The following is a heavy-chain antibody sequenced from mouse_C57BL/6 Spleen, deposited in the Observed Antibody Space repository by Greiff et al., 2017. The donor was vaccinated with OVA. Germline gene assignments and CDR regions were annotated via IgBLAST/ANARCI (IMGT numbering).Heavy chain of an antibody. J-gene: IGHJ2*01. D-gene: IGHD4-1*01. CDR2: IDPSDSET. CDR1: GYTFTSYW. Sequence: QVQLKQPGAELVRPGSSVKLSCKASGYTFTSYWMHWVKQRPIQGLEWIGNIDPSDSETHYNQKFKDKATLTVDKSSSTAYMQLSSLTSEDSAVYYCARKDWDLYYFDYWGQGTTLTVSS. V-gene: IGHV1-52*01. CDR3: ARKDWDLYYFDY.